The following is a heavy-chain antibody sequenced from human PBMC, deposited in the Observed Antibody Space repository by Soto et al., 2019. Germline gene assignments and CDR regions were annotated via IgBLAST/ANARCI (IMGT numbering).Heavy chain of an antibody. V-gene: IGHV3-15*07. J-gene: IGHJ6*02. CDR3: TTDLDYYDSTGYYYGMDV. Sequence: EVQLVESGGGLVKPGGSLRLSCAASGFTFSNAWMNWVRQAPGKGLEWVGRIKSKTDGGTTDYAAPVKGRFTISRDDSKNTPYLQMNSLKTEDTAVYYCTTDLDYYDSTGYYYGMDVWGQGTTVTVSS. CDR1: GFTFSNAW. D-gene: IGHD3-22*01. CDR2: IKSKTDGGTT.